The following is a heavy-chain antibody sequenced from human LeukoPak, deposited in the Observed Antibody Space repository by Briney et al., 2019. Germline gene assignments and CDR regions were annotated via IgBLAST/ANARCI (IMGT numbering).Heavy chain of an antibody. Sequence: GESLKISCKGSGYSFTSYWIGWVRQMPGEGLEWMGIIYPGDSDTRYSPSFQGQVTISADKSISTAYLQWSSLKASDTAMYYCARAADIAVAGTLMGYWGQGTLVTVSS. CDR2: IYPGDSDT. CDR1: GYSFTSYW. J-gene: IGHJ4*02. D-gene: IGHD6-19*01. V-gene: IGHV5-51*01. CDR3: ARAADIAVAGTLMGY.